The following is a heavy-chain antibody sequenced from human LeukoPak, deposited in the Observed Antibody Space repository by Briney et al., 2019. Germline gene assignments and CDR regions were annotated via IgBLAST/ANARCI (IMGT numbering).Heavy chain of an antibody. CDR3: AKDYGSGNNWFDP. V-gene: IGHV3-48*01. CDR1: GFTFSSYG. CDR2: ISSSSSTI. J-gene: IGHJ5*02. D-gene: IGHD3-10*01. Sequence: GGSLRLSCAASGFTFSSYGMTWVRQAPGKGLEWVSYISSSSSTIYYADSVKGRFTISRDNSKNTLYLQMNSLRAEDTAVYYCAKDYGSGNNWFDPWGQGTLVTVSS.